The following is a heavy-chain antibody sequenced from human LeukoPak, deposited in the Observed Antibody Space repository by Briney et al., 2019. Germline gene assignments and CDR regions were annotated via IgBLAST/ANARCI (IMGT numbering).Heavy chain of an antibody. D-gene: IGHD2-8*01. CDR1: GLTFSNYG. V-gene: IGHV3-33*01. CDR2: IYYDGSKK. Sequence: GGSLRLSCAASGLTFSNYGMHWVRQAPGKGLEWVSIIYYDGSKKYYADSVKGRFTVSRDNSKKTLHLQINSLRAEDTAVYYCATDRSLSWFDYWGQGTLVTVSS. J-gene: IGHJ4*02. CDR3: ATDRSLSWFDY.